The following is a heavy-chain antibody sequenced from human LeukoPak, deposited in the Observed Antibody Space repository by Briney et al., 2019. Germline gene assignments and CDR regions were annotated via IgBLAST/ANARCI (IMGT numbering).Heavy chain of an antibody. CDR2: ISFDGTNK. Sequence: PGGSLRLSCTASGVTLSNYAMHWVRRPPGRGLEWVAVISFDGTNKYYGDSVEGRFSVSRDNSKNTLYLQMNSLRPDDTAMYYCATDYGDYEPIDYWGQGTLVTVS. D-gene: IGHD4-17*01. CDR3: ATDYGDYEPIDY. J-gene: IGHJ4*02. V-gene: IGHV3-30*04. CDR1: GVTLSNYA.